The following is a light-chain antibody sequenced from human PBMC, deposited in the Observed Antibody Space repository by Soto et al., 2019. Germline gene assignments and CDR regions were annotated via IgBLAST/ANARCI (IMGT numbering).Light chain of an antibody. CDR3: QQYNSVSLLT. CDR2: KAF. CDR1: QSISSW. J-gene: IGKJ4*01. Sequence: DIQMTQSPSTLSASVGDRVTITCRASQSISSWLAWYQQKPGKAPKLLIYKAFSLESGVPSRFSGSGSGTEFTLTISSLQPDDFATYYCQQYNSVSLLTFGGGTKVEIK. V-gene: IGKV1-5*03.